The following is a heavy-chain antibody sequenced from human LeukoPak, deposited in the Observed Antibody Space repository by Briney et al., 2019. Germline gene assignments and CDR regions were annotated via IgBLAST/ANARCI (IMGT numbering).Heavy chain of an antibody. D-gene: IGHD1-1*01. Sequence: QAGGSLRLSCAASGFSFSGSAMHWVRQASGKGLEWVGRIRSKANSYATAYAASVRGRFTISRDDSKNTAYLQMDSLKTEDTAVYYCTRPSTTTGTTFWFDPWGQGTLVTASS. V-gene: IGHV3-73*01. CDR1: GFSFSGSA. CDR2: IRSKANSYAT. CDR3: TRPSTTTGTTFWFDP. J-gene: IGHJ5*02.